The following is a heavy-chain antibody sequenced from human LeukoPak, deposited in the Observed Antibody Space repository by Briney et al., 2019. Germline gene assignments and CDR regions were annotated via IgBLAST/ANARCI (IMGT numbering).Heavy chain of an antibody. Sequence: PGGSLRLPCAASGFTFSSYGMHWVRQAPGKGLEWVAFIRYDGSNKYYADSVKGRFTISRDNSKNTLYLQMNSLRAEDTAVYYCAKECGGDCNSRHLDYWGQGTLVTVSS. CDR3: AKECGGDCNSRHLDY. CDR2: IRYDGSNK. CDR1: GFTFSSYG. V-gene: IGHV3-30*02. D-gene: IGHD2-21*01. J-gene: IGHJ4*02.